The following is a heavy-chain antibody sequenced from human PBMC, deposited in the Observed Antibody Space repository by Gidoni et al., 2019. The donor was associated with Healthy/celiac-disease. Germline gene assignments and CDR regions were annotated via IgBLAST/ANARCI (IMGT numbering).Heavy chain of an antibody. Sequence: QLQLQESGPGLVKPSETLSLTCTVPGGSISSSSYYWGWIRQPPGKGLEGIGSIYYSGSTYYNPSLKSRVTISVDTSKNQFSLKLSSVTAADTAVYYCASSYYYDSSGYLLFDYWGQGTLVTVSS. D-gene: IGHD3-22*01. CDR2: IYYSGST. CDR3: ASSYYYDSSGYLLFDY. V-gene: IGHV4-39*01. J-gene: IGHJ4*02. CDR1: GGSISSSSYY.